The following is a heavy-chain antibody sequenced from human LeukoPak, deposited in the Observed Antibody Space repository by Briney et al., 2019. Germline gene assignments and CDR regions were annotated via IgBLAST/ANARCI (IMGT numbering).Heavy chain of an antibody. V-gene: IGHV3-23*01. D-gene: IGHD4-23*01. CDR1: GFTFSSYA. Sequence: GGSLRLSCAASGFTFSSYAMSWVRQAPGKGLEWVSAISGSGGSTYYADSVKGRFTISRDNSKNTLYLQMNSLRAEDTAVYYSDCGGLYYYYGMDVWGQGTTVTVSS. CDR3: DCGGLYYYYGMDV. J-gene: IGHJ6*02. CDR2: ISGSGGST.